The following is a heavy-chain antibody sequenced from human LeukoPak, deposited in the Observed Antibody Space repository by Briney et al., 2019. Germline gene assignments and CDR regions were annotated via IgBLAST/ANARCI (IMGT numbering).Heavy chain of an antibody. Sequence: PGGSLRLSCAASGFTFSSYSMNWVRQAPGKGLEWVSSISSSSSYIYYADSVKGRFTISRDNSKNTLYLQMNSLRAEDTAVYYCARDGNGDYGFDYWGQGTLVTVSS. V-gene: IGHV3-21*04. CDR1: GFTFSSYS. CDR2: ISSSSSYI. CDR3: ARDGNGDYGFDY. D-gene: IGHD4-17*01. J-gene: IGHJ4*02.